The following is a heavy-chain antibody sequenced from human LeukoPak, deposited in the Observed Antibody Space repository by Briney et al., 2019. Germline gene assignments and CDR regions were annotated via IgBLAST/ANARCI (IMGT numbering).Heavy chain of an antibody. V-gene: IGHV1-8*01. CDR3: ARGTGSWLRLTRWFDP. Sequence: ASVKVSCKASGYTFTNYDINWVRQATGQGLKWMGWMNPNSGNTDYAQKFQDRVTMTRNTSISTAYMELSSLVSEDTAVYYCARGTGSWLRLTRWFDPWGQGTLVTVSP. D-gene: IGHD5-12*01. J-gene: IGHJ5*02. CDR2: MNPNSGNT. CDR1: GYTFTNYD.